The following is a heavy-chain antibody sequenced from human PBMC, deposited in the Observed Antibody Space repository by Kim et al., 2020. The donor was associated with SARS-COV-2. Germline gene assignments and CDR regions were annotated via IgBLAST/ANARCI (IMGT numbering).Heavy chain of an antibody. CDR2: INEGNGNR. CDR3: VRAFLHPHEN. CDR1: GYTLTDYS. J-gene: IGHJ4*02. Sequence: ASVKVSCKASGYTLTDYSIHWVRQAPGQGLESLGWINEGNGNRIYSQNFQGRVTFIRDTSANTMYMELSSLRSEDTAVYYCVRAFLHPHENWGQGTLVTVSS. V-gene: IGHV1-3*01.